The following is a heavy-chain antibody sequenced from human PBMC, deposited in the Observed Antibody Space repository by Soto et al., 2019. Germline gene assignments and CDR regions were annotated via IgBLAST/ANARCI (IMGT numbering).Heavy chain of an antibody. J-gene: IGHJ6*02. CDR1: GGTFSSYA. D-gene: IGHD1-26*01. CDR3: ASHSGSSPEGRYYYGMDV. CDR2: IIPIFGTA. Sequence: QVQLVQSGAEVKKPGSSVKVSCKASGGTFSSYAISWVRQAPGQGLEWMGGIIPIFGTADYAQKFQGRVTSTADESTSTAYIELSSLRSADTAVYYCASHSGSSPEGRYYYGMDVWGQGTTVTGSS. V-gene: IGHV1-69*12.